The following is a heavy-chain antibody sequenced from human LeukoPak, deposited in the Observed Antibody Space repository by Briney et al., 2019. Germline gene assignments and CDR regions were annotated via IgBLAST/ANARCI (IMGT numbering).Heavy chain of an antibody. CDR2: IYYSGST. CDR3: ARDSGSGWYGGYFDY. V-gene: IGHV4-39*07. CDR1: GGSISSSSYY. Sequence: SETLSLTCTVSGGSISSSSYYWGWIRQPPGKGLEWIGSIYYSGSTYYNPSLKSRVTISVDTSKNQFSLKLSSVTAADTAVYYCARDSGSGWYGGYFDYWGQGTLVTVSS. D-gene: IGHD6-19*01. J-gene: IGHJ4*02.